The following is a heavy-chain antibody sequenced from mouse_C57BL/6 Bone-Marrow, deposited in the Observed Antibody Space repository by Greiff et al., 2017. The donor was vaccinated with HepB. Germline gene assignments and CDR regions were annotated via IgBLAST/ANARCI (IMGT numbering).Heavy chain of an antibody. J-gene: IGHJ3*01. D-gene: IGHD6-2*01. CDR3: TVSALRRFAY. CDR2: IDPEDGDT. Sequence: VQLQQSGAELVRPGASVKLSCTASGFNIKDYYMHWVKQRPEQGLEWIGRIDPEDGDTEYAPKFQGKATMPADTSSNTAYLQLSSLTSEDTAVYYCTVSALRRFAYWGQGTLVTVSA. V-gene: IGHV14-1*01. CDR1: GFNIKDYY.